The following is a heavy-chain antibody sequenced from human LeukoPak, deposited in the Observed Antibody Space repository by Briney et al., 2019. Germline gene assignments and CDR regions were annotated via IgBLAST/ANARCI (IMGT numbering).Heavy chain of an antibody. J-gene: IGHJ6*03. Sequence: SETLFLTCTVSGGSISSYYWSWIRQPPGKGLEWIGYIYTSGSTNYNPSLKSRVTISVDTSKNQFSLKLSSVTAADTAVYYCAREYGWGPYYYYYMDVWGKGTTVTVSS. V-gene: IGHV4-4*09. CDR3: AREYGWGPYYYYYMDV. CDR2: IYTSGST. CDR1: GGSISSYY. D-gene: IGHD3-16*01.